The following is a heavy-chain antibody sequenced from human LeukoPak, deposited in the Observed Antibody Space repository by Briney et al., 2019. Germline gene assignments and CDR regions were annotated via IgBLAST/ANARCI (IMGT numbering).Heavy chain of an antibody. CDR1: GYTFTSYV. Sequence: ASVKVSCKASGYTFTSYVIHWVRQAPGQRREWMGWVNAGNGNTKYSQEFQDRVTIIRDTSASTAYMEVSSLRSEDMAVYYCARARYETRIWPKSRYDYYHYMDVWGKGTTVTVSS. J-gene: IGHJ6*03. V-gene: IGHV1-3*03. CDR3: ARARYETRIWPKSRYDYYHYMDV. D-gene: IGHD3-3*01. CDR2: VNAGNGNT.